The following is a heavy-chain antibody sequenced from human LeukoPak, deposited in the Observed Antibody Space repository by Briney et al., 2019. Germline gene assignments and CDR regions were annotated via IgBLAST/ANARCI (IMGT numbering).Heavy chain of an antibody. D-gene: IGHD6-19*01. Sequence: PSETLSLTCTASGGSISSSGYYWGWICQPPGKGLEWIGSIYYSGSTYYNPSLKSRVTISVDTSKNQFSLKLSSVTAADTAVYYCARPYSSGAKGAFDLWGRGTLVTVSS. V-gene: IGHV4-39*01. CDR1: GGSISSSGYY. J-gene: IGHJ2*01. CDR2: IYYSGST. CDR3: ARPYSSGAKGAFDL.